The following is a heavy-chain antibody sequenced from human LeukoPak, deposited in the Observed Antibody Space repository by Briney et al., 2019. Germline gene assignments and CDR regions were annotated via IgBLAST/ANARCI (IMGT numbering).Heavy chain of an antibody. Sequence: SETLSLTCTVSGGSISSSSYYWGWIRQPPGKGLEWIGSIYYSGSTYYNPSLKSRVTISVDTSKNQFSLKLSSVTAADTAVYYCARADGSGWSFGVDYWGQGTLVTVSS. V-gene: IGHV4-39*01. CDR3: ARADGSGWSFGVDY. J-gene: IGHJ4*02. CDR1: GGSISSSSYY. D-gene: IGHD6-19*01. CDR2: IYYSGST.